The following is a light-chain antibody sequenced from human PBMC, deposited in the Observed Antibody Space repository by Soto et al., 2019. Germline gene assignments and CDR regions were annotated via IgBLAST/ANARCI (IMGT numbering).Light chain of an antibody. V-gene: IGKV1-5*01. Sequence: DIQMTQSPSTLSASVGDRVTITCRASQSIYSWLAWYQQKPGKAPNLLIYAASNLQSGVPSRFSGGGSGTDCTLTISSLQPEDFATYYCQQYHSNLYTFGQGTKLEIK. CDR2: AAS. CDR3: QQYHSNLYT. CDR1: QSIYSW. J-gene: IGKJ2*01.